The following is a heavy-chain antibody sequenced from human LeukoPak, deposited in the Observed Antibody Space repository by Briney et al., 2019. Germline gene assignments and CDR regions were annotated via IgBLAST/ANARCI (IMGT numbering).Heavy chain of an antibody. V-gene: IGHV4-39*02. CDR3: ARGKRGYSSSWYDY. CDR2: IFYSGST. D-gene: IGHD6-13*01. J-gene: IGHJ4*02. CDR1: GGSISSSSYS. Sequence: PSETLSLTCTVSGGSISSSSYSWGWIRQPPGKGLEWIGSIFYSGSTYYNPSLKSRVTISLDTSKNQFSLKVSSVTAADTAVYYCARGKRGYSSSWYDYWGQGTLVTVSS.